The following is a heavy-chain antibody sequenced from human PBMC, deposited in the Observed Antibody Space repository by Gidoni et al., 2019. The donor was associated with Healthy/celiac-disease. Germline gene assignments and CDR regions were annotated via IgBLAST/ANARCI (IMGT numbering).Heavy chain of an antibody. Sequence: EVQLLESGGGLVQPGGSLRLSCAASGFTFSRYAMSWVRQAPGKGLEWVSAISGSGGSTYYADSVKGRFTISRDNSKNTLYLQMSSLRAEDTAVYYCAKDQGYDFWSGYFYYYGMDVWGQGTTVTVSS. J-gene: IGHJ6*02. CDR1: GFTFSRYA. CDR2: ISGSGGST. D-gene: IGHD3-3*01. CDR3: AKDQGYDFWSGYFYYYGMDV. V-gene: IGHV3-23*01.